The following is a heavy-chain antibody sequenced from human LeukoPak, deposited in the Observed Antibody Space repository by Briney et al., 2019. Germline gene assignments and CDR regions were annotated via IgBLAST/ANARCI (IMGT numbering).Heavy chain of an antibody. CDR2: IDTDGRST. Sequence: GGSLRLSCAASGFTFSSYGMHWVRQAPGKGLVWVSRIDTDGRSTSYADSVKGRFTISRDNAKNTLYLQMNSLRAEDTAVYYCARGYCSGGSCYSGDLFDYWGQGTLVTVSS. CDR3: ARGYCSGGSCYSGDLFDY. D-gene: IGHD2-15*01. CDR1: GFTFSSYG. V-gene: IGHV3-74*01. J-gene: IGHJ4*02.